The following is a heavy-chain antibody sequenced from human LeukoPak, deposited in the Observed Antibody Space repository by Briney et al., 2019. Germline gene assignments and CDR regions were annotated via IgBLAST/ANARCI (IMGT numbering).Heavy chain of an antibody. J-gene: IGHJ4*02. V-gene: IGHV1-2*02. CDR3: ARVWHCYGSGSYCLDY. CDR1: GYTFTVYY. Sequence: ASVTVSCKASGYTFTVYYMHWVRQAPGQGLEWLGWINPNSGGTNYAQKFQGRVTMTSDTSISTAYMALSRLRSDDTAVYYCARVWHCYGSGSYCLDYWGQGTLVTVSS. D-gene: IGHD3-10*01. CDR2: INPNSGGT.